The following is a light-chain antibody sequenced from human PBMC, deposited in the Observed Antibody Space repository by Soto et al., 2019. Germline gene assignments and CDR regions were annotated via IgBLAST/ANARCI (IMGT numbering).Light chain of an antibody. J-gene: IGKJ4*02. CDR1: QGLVNW. V-gene: IGKV1-12*01. Sequence: DIQVTQSPSSVSASVGDRVTITCRASQGLVNWLAWYQQKPGKAPKLLIYASSSFQSGVPSRFSGSGSGTDFTLTISILQAEDFASYYWQQTSSFPLTFGGGTKVEIK. CDR2: ASS. CDR3: QQTSSFPLT.